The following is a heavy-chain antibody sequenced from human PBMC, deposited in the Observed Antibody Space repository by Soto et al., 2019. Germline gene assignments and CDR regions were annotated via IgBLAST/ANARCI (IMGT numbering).Heavy chain of an antibody. CDR2: ISSSGSAI. Sequence: PGGALRLSSAASGFTFSDYYMSWIRQAPGKGLEWVSYISSSGSAIFYADSVKGRFTISRDNAKNSLYLQMSSLRAEDTAVYYWAREPNNISNRVYYGLDVWGQGTTVTV. J-gene: IGHJ6*02. CDR1: GFTFSDYY. D-gene: IGHD4-4*01. CDR3: AREPNNISNRVYYGLDV. V-gene: IGHV3-11*01.